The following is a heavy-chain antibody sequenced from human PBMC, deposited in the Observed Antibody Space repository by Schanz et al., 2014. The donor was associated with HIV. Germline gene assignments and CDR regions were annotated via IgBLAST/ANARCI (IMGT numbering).Heavy chain of an antibody. CDR2: INGDDGAT. Sequence: QVQLMQSGAELKKPGASVRVSCKTSGYTFNDYYIHWVRQAPGEGLEWMGWINGDDGATRYSQKFQGRVTMTGDRSISTAYMELYGLTYDDTAVYYCVRGYCSGGTCYSGDYWGRGTLVAVSS. J-gene: IGHJ2*01. CDR3: VRGYCSGGTCYSGDY. V-gene: IGHV1-2*02. CDR1: GYTFNDYY. D-gene: IGHD2-15*01.